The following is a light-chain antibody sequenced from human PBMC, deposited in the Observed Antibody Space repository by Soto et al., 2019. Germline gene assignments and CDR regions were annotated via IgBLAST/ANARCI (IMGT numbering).Light chain of an antibody. Sequence: DIQMTQSPSSLSAFVGDRVTITFPASQSISSYLNWYQQKPGKAPKLLIYAASSLQSGVPSRFSGSGSGTDFTLTISSLQPEDFATYYCQQSYSTLPITFGQGTRLEIK. J-gene: IGKJ5*01. CDR2: AAS. CDR3: QQSYSTLPIT. CDR1: QSISSY. V-gene: IGKV1-39*01.